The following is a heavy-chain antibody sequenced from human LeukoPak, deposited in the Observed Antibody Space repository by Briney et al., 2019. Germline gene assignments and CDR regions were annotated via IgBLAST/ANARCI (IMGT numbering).Heavy chain of an antibody. CDR3: AKDLFSITMIVVVPLE. CDR2: ISYDGSKK. CDR1: GFILSSHG. D-gene: IGHD3-22*01. Sequence: GGSLRLSCAASGFILSSHGMHWIRQAPGKGLEWVAVISYDGSKKNYADSVKGRFTISRDESRNTLYLQMSSLRPEDTAVYYCAKDLFSITMIVVVPLEWGQGTLVTVSS. J-gene: IGHJ4*02. V-gene: IGHV3-30*18.